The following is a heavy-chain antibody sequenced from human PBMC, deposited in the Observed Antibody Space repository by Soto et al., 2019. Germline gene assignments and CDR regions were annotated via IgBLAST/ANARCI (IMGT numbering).Heavy chain of an antibody. J-gene: IGHJ6*02. CDR3: AKTMGDCSGGSCYGAYSMDV. Sequence: EVQLLESGGGLVQPGGSLRLSCAASGFSFNTYAMSWVRQARGKGPEWVSTVSASGGSTSSADSVKGRFTISRNNSKITVHLQMNSLRAEDTAVYYCAKTMGDCSGGSCYGAYSMDVWGQGITVTVSS. CDR2: VSASGGST. CDR1: GFSFNTYA. V-gene: IGHV3-23*01. D-gene: IGHD2-15*01.